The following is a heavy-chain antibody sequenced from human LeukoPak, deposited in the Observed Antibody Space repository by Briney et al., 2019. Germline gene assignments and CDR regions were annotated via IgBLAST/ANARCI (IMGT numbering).Heavy chain of an antibody. CDR1: GFTFSSYA. J-gene: IGHJ6*03. D-gene: IGHD2-2*02. Sequence: GRSLRLSCAASGFTFSSYAMHWVRQAPGKGLEWVAVISYDGSNKYYADSVKGRFTISRDNSKNTLYLQMNSLRAEDTAVYYCARDPPYCSSTSCYTDYYYYMDVWGKGTTVTVSS. CDR3: ARDPPYCSSTSCYTDYYYYMDV. CDR2: ISYDGSNK. V-gene: IGHV3-30-3*01.